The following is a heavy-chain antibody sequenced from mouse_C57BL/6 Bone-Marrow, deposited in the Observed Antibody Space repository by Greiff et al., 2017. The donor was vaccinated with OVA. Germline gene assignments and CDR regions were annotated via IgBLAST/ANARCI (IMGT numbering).Heavy chain of an antibody. CDR2: ILPSIGRT. Sequence: QVQLQQSGSELRSPGSSVKLSCKDFDSEVFPIAYMSWVRQKPGHGFEWIGGILPSIGRTIYGEKFEDKATLDADTLSNTAYLELNSLTSEDSAIYYCARSHYDGSRGDYFDYWGQGTTLTVSS. J-gene: IGHJ2*01. CDR1: DSEVFPIAY. CDR3: ARSHYDGSRGDYFDY. D-gene: IGHD1-1*01. V-gene: IGHV15-2*01.